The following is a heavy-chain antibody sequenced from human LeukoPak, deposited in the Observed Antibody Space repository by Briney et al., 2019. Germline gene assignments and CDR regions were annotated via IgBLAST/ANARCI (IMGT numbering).Heavy chain of an antibody. Sequence: GGTLRLSCAASGFTFSSYGMSWVRQAPGKGLEWVSAISGSGGSTYYADSVKGRFTISRDNSKNTLYLQMNSLRAEDTAVYYCAKALGYGDYPNWFDPWGQGTLVTVSS. CDR2: ISGSGGST. CDR3: AKALGYGDYPNWFDP. V-gene: IGHV3-23*01. CDR1: GFTFSSYG. J-gene: IGHJ5*02. D-gene: IGHD4-17*01.